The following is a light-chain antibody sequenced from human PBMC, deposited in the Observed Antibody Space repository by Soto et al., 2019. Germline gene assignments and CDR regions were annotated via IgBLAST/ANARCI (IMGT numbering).Light chain of an antibody. Sequence: DIQMTQSPSALSASVGDRVTITCRASQSIDRWLAWYQQRPGRAPKLLIYDVANLETGVPSRFSGSGSETKFTLTISSLQPDDFAIYYCQQYNSYPLTFGGGTKEDNK. CDR2: DVA. J-gene: IGKJ4*01. CDR1: QSIDRW. CDR3: QQYNSYPLT. V-gene: IGKV1-5*01.